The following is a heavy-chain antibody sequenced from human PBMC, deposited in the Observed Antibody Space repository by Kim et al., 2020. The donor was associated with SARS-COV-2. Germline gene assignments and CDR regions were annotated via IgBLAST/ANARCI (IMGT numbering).Heavy chain of an antibody. CDR2: INPNSGGT. V-gene: IGHV1-2*02. CDR3: LFSEYYYDSSGYERRGFDY. D-gene: IGHD3-22*01. CDR1: GYTFTGYY. Sequence: ASVKVSCKASGYTFTGYYMHWVRQAPGQGLEWMGWINPNSGGTNYAQKFQGRVTMTRDTSISTAYMELSRLRSDDTAVYYCLFSEYYYDSSGYERRGFDYWGQGTLVTVSS. J-gene: IGHJ4*02.